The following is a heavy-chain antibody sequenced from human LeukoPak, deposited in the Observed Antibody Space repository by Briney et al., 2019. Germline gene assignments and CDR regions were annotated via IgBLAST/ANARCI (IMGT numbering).Heavy chain of an antibody. J-gene: IGHJ4*02. Sequence: EASETLSLTCTVSGGSISSSSYYWGWIRQPPGKGLEWIGSIYYSGSTYYNPSLKSRVTISVDTSKNQFSLKLSSVTAADTAVYYCARVPLGSLGDYWGQGTLVTVSS. CDR1: GGSISSSSYY. V-gene: IGHV4-39*07. CDR3: ARVPLGSLGDY. D-gene: IGHD7-27*01. CDR2: IYYSGST.